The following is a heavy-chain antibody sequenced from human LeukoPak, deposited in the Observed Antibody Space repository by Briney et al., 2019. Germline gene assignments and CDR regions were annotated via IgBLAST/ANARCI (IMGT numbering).Heavy chain of an antibody. V-gene: IGHV4-30-2*01. J-gene: IGHJ4*02. CDR2: IFDSGRT. D-gene: IGHD1-26*01. CDR1: GASISSGDYF. CDR3: ARVLSGSYFAFDY. Sequence: SETLSLTCTVSGASISSGDYFWTWIRQPPGKGLEWIGYIFDSGRTYFNPSLKSRVTISVDTSKNQFSLKLSSVTAADTAVYYCARVLSGSYFAFDYWGQGTLVTVSS.